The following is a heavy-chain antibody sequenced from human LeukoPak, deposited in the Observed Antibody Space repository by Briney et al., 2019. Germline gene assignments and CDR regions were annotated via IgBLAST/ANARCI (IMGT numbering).Heavy chain of an antibody. D-gene: IGHD6-13*01. J-gene: IGHJ4*02. CDR3: ARGRLQDIAAATIAYLLDDY. CDR2: ISAYNGNT. V-gene: IGHV1-18*01. CDR1: GYTFTSYG. Sequence: GASGELSCKASGYTFTSYGISRVRQAPGQGLGGMGWISAYNGNTNYAQKLQGRVTMTTDTSTSTAYMELRSLRSDDTAVYYCARGRLQDIAAATIAYLLDDYWGQGTLVTVSS.